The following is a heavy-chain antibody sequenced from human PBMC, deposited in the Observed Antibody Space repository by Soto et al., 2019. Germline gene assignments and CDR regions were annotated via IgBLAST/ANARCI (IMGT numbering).Heavy chain of an antibody. D-gene: IGHD3-3*01. Sequence: PSETLSLTCTVSGGSISSGDYYWSWSRQPAGKGVEGVGYFYYRGTTYYNPSLSSVVTISVKTSKNQFPLELCVATAADAVLYFCAXDVYITIFAVVAYYFAYWGQGTLVTVSS. J-gene: IGHJ4*02. V-gene: IGHV4-30-4*01. CDR1: GGSISSGDYY. CDR2: FYYRGTT. CDR3: AXDVYITIFAVVAYYFAY.